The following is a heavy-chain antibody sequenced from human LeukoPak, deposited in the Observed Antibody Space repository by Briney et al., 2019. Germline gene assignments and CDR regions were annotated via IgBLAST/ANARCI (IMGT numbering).Heavy chain of an antibody. D-gene: IGHD1-26*01. CDR1: GFTFSRLG. CDR3: AKEGDEFRGYLDV. Sequence: GTSLRLSCAASGFTFSRLGMQWVRQAPGKGLEWVAVIHNDGTPGQYGNSVKGRFTISKDNSQRTLYLQMNNLRDDDTAVYYCAKEGDEFRGYLDVWGKGTTVTVSS. V-gene: IGHV3-33*06. CDR2: IHNDGTPG. J-gene: IGHJ6*03.